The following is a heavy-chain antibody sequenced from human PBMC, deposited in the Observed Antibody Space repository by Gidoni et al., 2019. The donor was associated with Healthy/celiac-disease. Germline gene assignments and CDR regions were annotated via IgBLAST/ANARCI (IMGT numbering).Heavy chain of an antibody. CDR3: ARATHPLGREEGDY. V-gene: IGHV1-69*02. D-gene: IGHD1-26*01. CDR2: IIPILGIA. J-gene: IGHJ4*02. CDR1: GGTFSSYP. Sequence: QVQLVQSGAEVKKPGSSVKVSCKAYGGTFSSYPISWVRQAPGQGLEWMGRIIPILGIANYAQKFQGRVTSTADKSTSTAYMELSSLRSEDTAVYYCARATHPLGREEGDYWGQGTLVTVSS.